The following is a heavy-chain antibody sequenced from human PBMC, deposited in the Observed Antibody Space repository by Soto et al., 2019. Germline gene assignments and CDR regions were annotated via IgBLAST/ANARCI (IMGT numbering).Heavy chain of an antibody. D-gene: IGHD2-2*01. CDR3: AKARGSSTPAPGSY. CDR1: GFTFSSYA. CDR2: ISGSGGST. J-gene: IGHJ4*02. V-gene: IGHV3-23*01. Sequence: GGSLRLACAASGFTFSSYAMSWVRQAPGKGLEWVSAISGSGGSTYYADSVKGRFTISRDNSKNTLYLQMNSLRAEDTAVYYCAKARGSSTPAPGSYWGQGTLVTVSS.